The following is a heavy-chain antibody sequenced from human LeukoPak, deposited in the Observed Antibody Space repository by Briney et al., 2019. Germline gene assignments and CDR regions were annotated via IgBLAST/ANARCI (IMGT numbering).Heavy chain of an antibody. D-gene: IGHD3-9*01. CDR3: AKDRYFDILTGYEAGGIDY. CDR1: GFTFSSFA. J-gene: IGHJ4*02. CDR2: LCGSGGST. V-gene: IGHV3-23*01. Sequence: GGSLRLSCAASGFTFSSFAMSWVRQAPGKGLEWGSALCGSGGSTYYTDSVKGRFTISRDNSKNSLYLQMHSLRAEDTAVYDCAKDRYFDILTGYEAGGIDYWGQGTLVTVSS.